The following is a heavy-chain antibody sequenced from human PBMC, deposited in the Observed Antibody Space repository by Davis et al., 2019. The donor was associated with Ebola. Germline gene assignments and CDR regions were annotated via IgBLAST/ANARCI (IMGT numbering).Heavy chain of an antibody. CDR2: INPNSGNT. J-gene: IGHJ4*02. D-gene: IGHD2-21*01. CDR1: GYTSTGYY. V-gene: IGHV1-8*02. Sequence: ASVKVSCKASGYTSTGYYMHWVRQAPGQGPEWMGRINPNSGNTGYAQKFQGRVTMTRENSMSTAYMELSSLRSEDTAVYFCARGGVAYSDLDYWGQGTLVTVSS. CDR3: ARGGVAYSDLDY.